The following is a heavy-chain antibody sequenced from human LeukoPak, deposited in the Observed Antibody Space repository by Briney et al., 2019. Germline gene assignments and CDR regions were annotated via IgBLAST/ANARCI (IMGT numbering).Heavy chain of an antibody. CDR2: IYHSGST. CDR1: GYSISSGYY. Sequence: SETLSLTCAVSGYSISSGYYWGWIRQPPEKGLEWIGSIYHSGSTYYNPSLKSRVTISVDTSKNQFSLKLSSVTAADTAVYYCASQYCSSTSCYADDAFDIWGQGTMVTVSS. D-gene: IGHD2-2*01. V-gene: IGHV4-38-2*01. CDR3: ASQYCSSTSCYADDAFDI. J-gene: IGHJ3*02.